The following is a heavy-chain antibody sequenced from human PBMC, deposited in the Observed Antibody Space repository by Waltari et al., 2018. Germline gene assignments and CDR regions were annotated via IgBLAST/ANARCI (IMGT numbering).Heavy chain of an antibody. CDR3: ARQTWIQLWLYAFDI. CDR2: IYYSGST. D-gene: IGHD5-18*01. V-gene: IGHV4-39*01. CDR1: GGSISSSSYY. Sequence: QLQLQESGPGLVQPSETLSLTCTVSGGSISSSSYYWGGSRQPPGKGLEWIGSIYYSGSTYYNPSLKSRVTISVDTSKNQFSLKLSSVTAADTAVYYCARQTWIQLWLYAFDIWGQGTMVTVSS. J-gene: IGHJ3*02.